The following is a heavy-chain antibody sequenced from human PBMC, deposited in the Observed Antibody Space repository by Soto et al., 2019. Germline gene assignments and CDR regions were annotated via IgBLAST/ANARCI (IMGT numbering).Heavy chain of an antibody. CDR2: IYWDDDK. CDR3: XXXXXXXXXXXXXXDY. V-gene: IGHV2-5*02. J-gene: IGHJ4*02. CDR1: GFSLSTSGVD. Sequence: QITLKESGPTLVKPTQTLTLTYTFSGFSLSTSGVDVGWIRQPPGKALEWLALIYWDDDKRYSPSLKSRLTITKDTSKNQVVLTMTNMDPLDTATYXXXXXXXXXXXXXXXXDYWGQGTLVTVSS.